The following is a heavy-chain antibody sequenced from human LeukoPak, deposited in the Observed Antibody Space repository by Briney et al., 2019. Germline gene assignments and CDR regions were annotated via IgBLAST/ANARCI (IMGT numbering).Heavy chain of an antibody. CDR2: IIPILGIA. D-gene: IGHD3-3*01. V-gene: IGHV1-69*02. Sequence: SVKVSCKASGGTFSSYTISWVRQAPGQGLEWMGRIIPILGIANYAQKFQGRVTITADKSTSTAYMELSSLRSEDTAVYYCATELRFLESIDYWGQGTLVTVSS. J-gene: IGHJ4*02. CDR3: ATELRFLESIDY. CDR1: GGTFSSYT.